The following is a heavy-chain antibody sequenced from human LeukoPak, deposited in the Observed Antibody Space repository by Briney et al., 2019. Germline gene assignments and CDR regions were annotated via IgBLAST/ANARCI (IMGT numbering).Heavy chain of an antibody. Sequence: GGSLRLSCAASGFTFSSYAMSWVRQAPGKGLEWVSAISGSGGSTYYADSVKGRFTISRDNAKNSLHLQMDNLRAEDTAVYYCARPKNRENYWRAFDIWGQGTMVTVSS. V-gene: IGHV3-23*01. CDR2: ISGSGGST. CDR1: GFTFSSYA. J-gene: IGHJ3*02. D-gene: IGHD1-7*01. CDR3: ARPKNRENYWRAFDI.